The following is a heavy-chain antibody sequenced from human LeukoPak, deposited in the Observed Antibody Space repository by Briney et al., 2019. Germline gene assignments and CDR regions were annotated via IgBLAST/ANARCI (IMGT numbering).Heavy chain of an antibody. D-gene: IGHD3-22*01. Sequence: PSEPLSLTCTVSGGSISSSSYYWGWIRQSPGKGLEWIGSMYHSGNTYYNPSLKSRVTISVDTSKNQFSLNLSSVTAADTAVYYCARGNSYYDSSDYFPWESFQHWGQGTLVTVSS. V-gene: IGHV4-39*07. CDR2: MYHSGNT. CDR1: GGSISSSSYY. CDR3: ARGNSYYDSSDYFPWESFQH. J-gene: IGHJ1*01.